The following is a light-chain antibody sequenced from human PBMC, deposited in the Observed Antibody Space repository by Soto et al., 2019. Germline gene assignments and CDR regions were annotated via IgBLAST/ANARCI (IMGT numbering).Light chain of an antibody. Sequence: QSVLTQPPSASGTPGQRVTISCSGSRSNIGSKTVIWYQQLPGTAPKLLIYSNNQRPSGVPDRFSGSKSGTSASLSISGLQSEDEADYYCATWDDSLNGLFGTGTKLTVL. CDR3: ATWDDSLNGL. CDR1: RSNIGSKT. CDR2: SNN. V-gene: IGLV1-44*01. J-gene: IGLJ1*01.